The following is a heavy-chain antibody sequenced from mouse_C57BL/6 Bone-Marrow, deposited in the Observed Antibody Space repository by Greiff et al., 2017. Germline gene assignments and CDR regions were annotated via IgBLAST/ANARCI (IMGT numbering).Heavy chain of an antibody. D-gene: IGHD2-5*01. CDR2: IDPEGGDT. V-gene: IGHV14-1*01. CDR1: GFNIKGYY. J-gene: IGHJ3*01. CDR3: TSNSNPY. Sequence: EVQLVEPGAELVRPGASVKLSCTASGFNIKGYYMHWVKQRPEQGLEWIGRIDPEGGDTEYAPKFQGKDTLTVDTSSSTAYLQLSSLTSEDTAVYYCTSNSNPYWGQGTLVTVSA.